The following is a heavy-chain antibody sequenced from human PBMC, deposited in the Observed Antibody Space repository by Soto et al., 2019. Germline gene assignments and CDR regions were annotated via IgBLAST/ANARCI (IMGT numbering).Heavy chain of an antibody. V-gene: IGHV3-21*01. CDR3: ARDEGHCSSTSCAYDF. CDR2: ITGDSRYI. J-gene: IGHJ4*02. Sequence: LRLSCAASGFTFSAYTMNWVRQAPGKGLEWVSSITGDSRYIYYADSVNGRFTTSRDNTHKSLYLQLNSLRVEDTALYYCARDEGHCSSTSCAYDFWGQGTQVTVSS. D-gene: IGHD2-2*01. CDR1: GFTFSAYT.